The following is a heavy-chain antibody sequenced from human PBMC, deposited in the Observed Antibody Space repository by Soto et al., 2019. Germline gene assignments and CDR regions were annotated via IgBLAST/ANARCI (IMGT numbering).Heavy chain of an antibody. V-gene: IGHV3-23*01. CDR1: GFTLSSYA. CDR3: ARGPTIFGVGVEAFEI. CDR2: ISGSGDFT. D-gene: IGHD3-3*01. J-gene: IGHJ3*02. Sequence: EVQMLESGGGLVQPGGSLRLSCAASGFTLSSYALSWVRQAPGKGLEWVSGISGSGDFTFDADSVRGRFTISRDNSMNTLYLQMNSLRVEDTAVYYCARGPTIFGVGVEAFEIWGQGTMATVSS.